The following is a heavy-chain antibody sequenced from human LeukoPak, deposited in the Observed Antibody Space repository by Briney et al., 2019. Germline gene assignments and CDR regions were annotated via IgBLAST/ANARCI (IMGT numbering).Heavy chain of an antibody. CDR2: ISYDGSNK. CDR3: ASSLYYYDSSGYYPPYY. Sequence: PGRSLRLSCAASGFTFSSYAMHWVRQAPGKGLEWVAVISYDGSNKYYADSVKGRFTISRDNSKNTLYLQMNSLRAEDTAVYYCASSLYYYDSSGYYPPYYWGQGTLVTVSS. D-gene: IGHD3-22*01. CDR1: GFTFSSYA. V-gene: IGHV3-30-3*01. J-gene: IGHJ4*02.